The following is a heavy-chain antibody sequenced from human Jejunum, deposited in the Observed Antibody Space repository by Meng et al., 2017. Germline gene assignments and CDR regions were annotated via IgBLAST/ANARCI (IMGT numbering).Heavy chain of an antibody. CDR3: ARDHMGSLDY. Sequence: QVQLQESGPGLVRPSGTLSLICTVSGGSVSRAGYQWGWIRQPPGKGLXWIGYASTNYNPSLKSRVTISLDTSRNQFSLSLSSVTAADTAVYYCARDHMGSLDYWGQGILVTVSS. D-gene: IGHD1-26*01. CDR1: GGSVSRAGYQ. V-gene: IGHV4-61*08. J-gene: IGHJ4*02. CDR2: AST.